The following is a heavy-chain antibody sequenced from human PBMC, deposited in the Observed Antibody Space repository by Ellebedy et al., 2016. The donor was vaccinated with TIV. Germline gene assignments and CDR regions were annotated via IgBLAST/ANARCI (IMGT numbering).Heavy chain of an antibody. D-gene: IGHD1-26*01. CDR2: IYPGDFKT. Sequence: GESLKISCKAFGYRFTKSWIAWVRQRPGKGLALMGVIYPGDFKTSYSPSFQGQVTMSVDRSIRPAYLHWLSLKYSDTAVYYCANHSGNNRDYDYWGHGTLVTVSS. V-gene: IGHV5-51*01. J-gene: IGHJ4*01. CDR1: GYRFTKSW. CDR3: ANHSGNNRDYDY.